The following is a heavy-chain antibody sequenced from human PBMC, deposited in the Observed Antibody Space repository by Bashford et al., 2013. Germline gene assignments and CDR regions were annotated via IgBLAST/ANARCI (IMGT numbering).Heavy chain of an antibody. J-gene: IGHJ6*02. Sequence: GSLRLSCAASGFTFSSYSMNWVRQAPGKGLEWVSSISSSSSYIYYADSVKGRFTISRDNAKNSLYLQMNSLRAEDTAVYYCARDEYQPWQWLVSRDNYYYGMDVWGQGTTVTVSS. D-gene: IGHD6-19*01. V-gene: IGHV3-21*01. CDR2: ISSSSSYI. CDR3: ARDEYQPWQWLVSRDNYYYGMDV. CDR1: GFTFSSYS.